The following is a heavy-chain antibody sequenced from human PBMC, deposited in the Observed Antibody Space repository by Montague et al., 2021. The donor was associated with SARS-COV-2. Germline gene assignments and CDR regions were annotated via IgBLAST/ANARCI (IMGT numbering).Heavy chain of an antibody. CDR1: GASRSTKNYY. CDR2: ISYSATS. D-gene: IGHD2-21*02. J-gene: IGHJ6*02. V-gene: IGHV4-39*01. CDR3: ASLGSPAYCGGDCYLRDYGTDV. Sequence: SETLSLTCTFSGASRSTKNYYWGWIRQPPGKGLEWIGSISYSATSYSNPSLKSRVTMSVDTSKSQVSLKINSVTAADTAVYPCASLGSPAYCGGDCYLRDYGTDVWGQGTRVTVSS.